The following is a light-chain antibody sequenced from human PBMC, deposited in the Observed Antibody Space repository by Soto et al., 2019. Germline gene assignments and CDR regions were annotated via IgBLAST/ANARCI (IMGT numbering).Light chain of an antibody. CDR2: AAS. CDR1: QGISSY. CDR3: QQYYSYRT. J-gene: IGKJ1*01. Sequence: AIRMTQSPSSLSASTGDRVTITCRASQGISSYLAWYQQKPGKAPKLLIYAASTLQSGVPSRFSGSGSGTDFTLTISFLQSEDFATYYCQQYYSYRTFGQGTKVEIK. V-gene: IGKV1-8*01.